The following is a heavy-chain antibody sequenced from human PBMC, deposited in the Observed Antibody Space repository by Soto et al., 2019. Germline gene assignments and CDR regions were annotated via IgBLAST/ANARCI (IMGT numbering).Heavy chain of an antibody. CDR1: GCSLSSYY. J-gene: IGHJ4*02. D-gene: IGHD3-10*01. Sequence: PSLPWTGSGCSLSSYYCSLIRQPPGKGLGWIGYIYYSGSTNYNPSLKRRVTISVDTSNNQFSLTLNSVTDADTAVYYCARDSVLYYFIIGHYPSFFDYSGQGTLVTVSS. V-gene: IGHV4-59*01. CDR2: IYYSGST. CDR3: ARDSVLYYFIIGHYPSFFDY.